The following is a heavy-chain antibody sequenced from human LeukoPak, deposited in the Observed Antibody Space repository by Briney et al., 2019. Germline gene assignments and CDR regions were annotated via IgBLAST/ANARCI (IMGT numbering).Heavy chain of an antibody. CDR3: ARVGGGPYYYYYYMDV. CDR1: GGSISSYY. CDR2: IYYSGST. Sequence: NPSQTLSLTCTVSGGSISSYYWSWIRQPPGKGLEWIGYIYYSGSTNYNPSLKSRVTISVDTSKNQFSLKLSSVTAADTAVYYCARVGGGPYYYYYYMDVWGKGTTVTVSS. D-gene: IGHD3-16*01. V-gene: IGHV4-59*01. J-gene: IGHJ6*03.